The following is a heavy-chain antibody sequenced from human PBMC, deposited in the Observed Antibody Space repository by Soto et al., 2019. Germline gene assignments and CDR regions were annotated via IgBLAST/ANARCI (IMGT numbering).Heavy chain of an antibody. J-gene: IGHJ4*02. V-gene: IGHV3-30-3*01. CDR1: GFTFSSYA. CDR2: ISYDGSNK. CDR3: ARDPYDILTGYYTPYYFDY. Sequence: ESGGGVVQPGRSLRLSCAASGFTFSSYAMHWVRQAPGKGLEWVAVISYDGSNKYYADSVKGRFTISRDNSKNTLYLQMNSLRAEDTAVYYCARDPYDILTGYYTPYYFDYWGQGTLVTVSS. D-gene: IGHD3-9*01.